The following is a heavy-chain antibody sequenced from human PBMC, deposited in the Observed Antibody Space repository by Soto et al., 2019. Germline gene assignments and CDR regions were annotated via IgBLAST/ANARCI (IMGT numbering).Heavy chain of an antibody. D-gene: IGHD1-26*01. CDR3: ARGPYSGSQWYFQH. V-gene: IGHV1-18*04. CDR2: ISLDNGNR. J-gene: IGHJ1*01. CDR1: GHTFTGHH. Sequence: ASVKVSCKASGHTFTGHHMHWVRQAPGQGLEWMAWISLDNGNRTYAQKLQGRVTMTTDTSASTAYMELRSLRSDDTAVYYCARGPYSGSQWYFQHWGQGTLVTVSS.